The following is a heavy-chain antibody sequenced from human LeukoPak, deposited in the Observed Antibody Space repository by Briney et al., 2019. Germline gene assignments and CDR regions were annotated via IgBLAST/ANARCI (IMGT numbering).Heavy chain of an antibody. Sequence: GGSLRLSCAASGFTVSNYAMSWVRQAPGKGLEWVSTIRGSGGNTYYVDSVKGRFTISRDTSKDTLYLQMNSLRAEDTALYYCARYCSGTCYSGFEYWGQGTLVTVSS. J-gene: IGHJ4*02. D-gene: IGHD2-2*01. V-gene: IGHV3-23*01. CDR2: IRGSGGNT. CDR3: ARYCSGTCYSGFEY. CDR1: GFTVSNYA.